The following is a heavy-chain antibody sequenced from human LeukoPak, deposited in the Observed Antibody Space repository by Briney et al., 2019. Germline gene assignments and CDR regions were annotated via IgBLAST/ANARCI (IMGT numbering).Heavy chain of an antibody. V-gene: IGHV3-23*01. Sequence: PSETLSLTCTVSGGSISSSSYYWGWIRQPPGKGLEWVSAISGSGGSTYYADSVKGRFTISRDNSKNTLYLQMNSLRAEDTAVYYCAKDDEPANWGPRDGYYGMDVWGQGTTVTVSS. J-gene: IGHJ6*02. CDR1: GGSISSSSYY. CDR3: AKDDEPANWGPRDGYYGMDV. D-gene: IGHD7-27*01. CDR2: ISGSGGST.